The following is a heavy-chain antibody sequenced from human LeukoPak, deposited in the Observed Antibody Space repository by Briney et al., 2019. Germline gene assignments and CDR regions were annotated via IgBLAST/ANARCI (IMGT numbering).Heavy chain of an antibody. D-gene: IGHD2-2*01. J-gene: IGHJ6*03. Sequence: GASVKVSCKASGGTFSSYAISWVRQAPGQGLEWMGRIIPTFGTANYAQKFQGRVTITTDESTSTAYMELSSLRSEDTAVYYCASQLGYCSSTSCLRYYYYMDVWGKGTTVTVSS. CDR1: GGTFSSYA. CDR3: ASQLGYCSSTSCLRYYYYMDV. V-gene: IGHV1-69*05. CDR2: IIPTFGTA.